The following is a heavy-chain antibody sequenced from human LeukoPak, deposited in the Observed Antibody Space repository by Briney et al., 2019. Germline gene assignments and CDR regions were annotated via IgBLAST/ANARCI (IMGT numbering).Heavy chain of an antibody. CDR3: AKDMVPAAISNVDY. V-gene: IGHV3-43D*03. CDR1: GFTFDDYA. J-gene: IGHJ4*02. D-gene: IGHD2-2*02. CDR2: ISWDGGST. Sequence: PGGSLRFSVAASGFTFDDYAINWFGKAPGKGLKWVSLISWDGGSTYYADSVKGRFTISRDNSKNSLYLQMNSLRAEDTALYYCAKDMVPAAISNVDYWGQGTLVTVSS.